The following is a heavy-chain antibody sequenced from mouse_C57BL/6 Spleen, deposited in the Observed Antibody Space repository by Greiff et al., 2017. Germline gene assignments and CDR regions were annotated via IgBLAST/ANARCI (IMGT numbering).Heavy chain of an antibody. CDR2: ISDGGSYT. J-gene: IGHJ2*01. V-gene: IGHV5-4*01. CDR3: AREEGTTAGGY. Sequence: EVKVVESGGGLVKPGGSLKLSCAASGFTFSSYAMSWVRQTPEKRLEWVATISDGGSYTYYPDNVKGRFTISRDNTKNNLYLQMSHLKSEDTAMYYCAREEGTTAGGYWGQGTTLTVSS. CDR1: GFTFSSYA. D-gene: IGHD1-2*01.